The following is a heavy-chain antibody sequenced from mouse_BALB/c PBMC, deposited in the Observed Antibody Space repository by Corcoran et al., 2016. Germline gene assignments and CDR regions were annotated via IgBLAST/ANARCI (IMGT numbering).Heavy chain of an antibody. CDR3: ARRSSGAPYYAMDY. D-gene: IGHD3-1*01. V-gene: IGHV8-12*01. CDR2: IYWDDDK. J-gene: IGHJ4*01. Sequence: QVTLKESGPGILQPSQTLSLTCSFSGFSLSTSGMGVSWIRQPSGKGLEWLAHIYWDDDKRYNPSLKSRLTISKDTSRNQVFLKITSVDTADTATYHCARRSSGAPYYAMDYWGQGTSVTVSS. CDR1: GFSLSTSGMG.